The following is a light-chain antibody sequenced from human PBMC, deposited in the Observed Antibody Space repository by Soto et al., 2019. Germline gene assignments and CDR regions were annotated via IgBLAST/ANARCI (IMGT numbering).Light chain of an antibody. CDR3: QSYDSGLSGYV. V-gene: IGLV1-40*01. J-gene: IGLJ1*01. CDR2: GNI. CDR1: SSNIGADYD. Sequence: QSVLTQPPSVSGAPGQRVTISCTGSSSNIGADYDVHWYQQFPGTAPKLLIYGNINRPSGVPDRFSGSKSGTSASLAITGLQAEDEANYYCQSYDSGLSGYVFGTGTKVTVL.